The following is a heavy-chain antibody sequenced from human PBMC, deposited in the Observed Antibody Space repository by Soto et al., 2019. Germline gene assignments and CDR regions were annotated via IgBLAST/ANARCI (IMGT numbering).Heavy chain of an antibody. CDR2: IYYNGTT. V-gene: IGHV4-59*01. CDR3: TRGHWALDS. Sequence: NPSETLSLTCTVSGGSISHYYWSWIRQPPGKGLEWIAYIYYNGTTNSNPSLKGRVTISLDTSKSQFSLKLTSVTAADPAVYYCTRGHWALDSWAQGTLVTVSS. CDR1: GGSISHYY. D-gene: IGHD3-16*01. J-gene: IGHJ5*01.